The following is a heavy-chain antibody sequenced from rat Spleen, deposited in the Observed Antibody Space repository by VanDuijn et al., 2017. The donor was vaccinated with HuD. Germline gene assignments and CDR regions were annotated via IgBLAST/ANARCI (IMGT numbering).Heavy chain of an antibody. J-gene: IGHJ4*01. D-gene: IGHD4-2*01. CDR1: GFTFSSYW. V-gene: IGHV5-58*01. Sequence: EVQLVETGGGLVQPGRSLKLSCVASGFTFSSYWMYWIRQAPGKGLEWVSSINTDGGSTYYPDSVKGRFTISRDNAENTVYLQMNSLRSEDTATYYCAKGDWRVMDAWGQGASVTVSS. CDR2: INTDGGST. CDR3: AKGDWRVMDA.